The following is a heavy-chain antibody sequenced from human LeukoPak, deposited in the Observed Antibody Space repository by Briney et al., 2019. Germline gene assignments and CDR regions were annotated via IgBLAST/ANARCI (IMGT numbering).Heavy chain of an antibody. CDR3: AKVDYYGSGIDY. Sequence: GGSLRLSCAASGFTFSSYSMSWVRQAPGKGLQWVSVISDSGGITYYADSVKGRFTISRDNSKNTLYLQMISLRAEDTAVYYCAKVDYYGSGIDYWGQGTLVTVSS. J-gene: IGHJ4*02. CDR1: GFTFSSYS. V-gene: IGHV3-23*01. CDR2: ISDSGGIT. D-gene: IGHD3-10*01.